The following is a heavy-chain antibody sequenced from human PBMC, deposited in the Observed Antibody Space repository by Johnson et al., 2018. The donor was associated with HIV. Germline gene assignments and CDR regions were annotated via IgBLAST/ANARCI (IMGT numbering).Heavy chain of an antibody. Sequence: QVQLVESGGGVVQPGRSLRLSCAASGFIFSSYAMHWVRQAPGKGLEWVAVISYDGSNKYYADSVKGRFTISRDNSKNTLYLQMNSLRAEDTAVYYCARGWGRNYYDNSGQHAFDIWGQGTMVTVSS. CDR2: ISYDGSNK. D-gene: IGHD3-22*01. J-gene: IGHJ3*02. V-gene: IGHV3-30*04. CDR1: GFIFSSYA. CDR3: ARGWGRNYYDNSGQHAFDI.